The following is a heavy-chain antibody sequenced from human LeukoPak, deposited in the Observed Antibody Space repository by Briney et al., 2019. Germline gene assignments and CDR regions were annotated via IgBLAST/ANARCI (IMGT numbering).Heavy chain of an antibody. Sequence: ASVKVSCKASGYIFTGYYMHWVRQAPGQGLEWMGWINPNSGGTGYAQSFQGRVTMTRDTSISTATTDLSRLTSDDTAVYYCVTAMVTGRYYYYNGMDVWGQGTTVTVSS. J-gene: IGHJ6*02. CDR2: INPNSGGT. V-gene: IGHV1-2*02. CDR3: VTAMVTGRYYYYNGMDV. D-gene: IGHD5-18*01. CDR1: GYIFTGYY.